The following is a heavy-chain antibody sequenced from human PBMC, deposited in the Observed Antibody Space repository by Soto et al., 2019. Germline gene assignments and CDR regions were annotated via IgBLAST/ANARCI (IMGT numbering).Heavy chain of an antibody. CDR1: GGSISCYY. CDR3: ARSRSVSGTLLRSYFDY. Sequence: SETLSLTCTVSGGSISCYYWSWIRQAPGKGLEWIGYIFSSGSINYNPSLKSRVAISVDTSKNQCSLKLSSVTTADTAVYYCARSRSVSGTLLRSYFDYWGQGTLVTVSS. J-gene: IGHJ4*02. D-gene: IGHD1-20*01. V-gene: IGHV4-59*01. CDR2: IFSSGSI.